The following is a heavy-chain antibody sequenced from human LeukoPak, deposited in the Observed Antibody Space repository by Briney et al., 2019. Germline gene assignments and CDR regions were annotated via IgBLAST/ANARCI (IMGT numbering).Heavy chain of an antibody. CDR3: ARTFM. V-gene: IGHV3-30*02. CDR2: IRYDGSNN. Sequence: GGSLRLSCTASGFTFSNYGMHWVRQAPGKGLEWVTFIRYDGSNNYYADSVKGRFTISRDNAKNSLYLQMNSLRAEDTAVYYCARTFMWGQGTLVTVSS. D-gene: IGHD1/OR15-1a*01. CDR1: GFTFSNYG. J-gene: IGHJ4*02.